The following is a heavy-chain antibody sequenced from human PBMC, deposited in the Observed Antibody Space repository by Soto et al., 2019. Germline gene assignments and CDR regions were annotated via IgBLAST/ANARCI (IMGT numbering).Heavy chain of an antibody. D-gene: IGHD5-12*01. CDR3: AKVSNSGYGYPQNDY. V-gene: IGHV3-23*01. CDR2: ISHSGVYT. Sequence: GGSLRLSCAASGFTFSSYAMSWVRQAPGKGLEWVSAISHSGVYTYYADSVKGRFTISRDNSENTLYLQMHSLSAEDTAVYYCAKVSNSGYGYPQNDYWGQGTLVTVSS. CDR1: GFTFSSYA. J-gene: IGHJ4*02.